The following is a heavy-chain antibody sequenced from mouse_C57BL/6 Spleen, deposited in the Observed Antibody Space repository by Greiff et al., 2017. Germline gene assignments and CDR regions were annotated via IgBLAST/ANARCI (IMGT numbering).Heavy chain of an antibody. V-gene: IGHV5-6*01. CDR1: GFTFSSYG. J-gene: IGHJ2*01. CDR2: ISSGGSYT. Sequence: DVHLVESGGDLVKPGGSLKLSCAASGFTFSSYGMSWVRQTPDKRLEWVATISSGGSYTYYPDSVKGRFTISRDNAKNTLYLQMSSLKSEDTAMYYCARHGWDEDYYFDYWGQGTTLTVSS. D-gene: IGHD4-1*01. CDR3: ARHGWDEDYYFDY.